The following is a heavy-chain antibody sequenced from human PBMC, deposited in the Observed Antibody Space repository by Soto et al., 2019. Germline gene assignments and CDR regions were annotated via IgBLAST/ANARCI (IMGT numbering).Heavy chain of an antibody. CDR3: ARGGKTYYDFWSVEGWFDP. CDR1: GYTFTGYY. D-gene: IGHD3-3*01. J-gene: IGHJ5*02. CDR2: INPNSGGT. V-gene: IGHV1-2*04. Sequence: QVQLVQSGAEVKKPGASVKVSCKASGYTFTGYYMHWVRQAPGQGLECMGWINPNSGGTNYAQKFQGWVTMTRDTSISTAYMELSRLRSDDTAVYYCARGGKTYYDFWSVEGWFDPWGQGTLVTVSS.